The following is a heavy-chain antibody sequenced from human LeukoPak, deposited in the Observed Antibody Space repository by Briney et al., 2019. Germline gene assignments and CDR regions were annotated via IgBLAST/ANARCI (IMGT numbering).Heavy chain of an antibody. V-gene: IGHV4-59*01. Sequence: SETLSLTCTVSGGSISSYYWGWIRQPPGKGLEWIGYIYYSGSTNYNPSLKSRVTISVDTSKNQFSLKLSSVTAADTAVYYCAREDYYDSSGYYRFDIWGQGTMVTVSS. D-gene: IGHD3-22*01. CDR1: GGSISSYY. CDR2: IYYSGST. J-gene: IGHJ3*02. CDR3: AREDYYDSSGYYRFDI.